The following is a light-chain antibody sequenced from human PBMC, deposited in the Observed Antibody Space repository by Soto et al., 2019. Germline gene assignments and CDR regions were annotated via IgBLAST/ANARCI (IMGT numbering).Light chain of an antibody. J-gene: IGKJ1*01. CDR2: SAS. CDR3: QQYNNWPRT. Sequence: EIVLTPSPGTLSLSPVERATLSCRASQSVNSNLAWYQQNLGQAPRLLIYSASTRATGIPARFSGSGSGTEFTLTISSLQSEDFAVYYCQQYNNWPRTFGQGTKV. CDR1: QSVNSN. V-gene: IGKV3D-15*01.